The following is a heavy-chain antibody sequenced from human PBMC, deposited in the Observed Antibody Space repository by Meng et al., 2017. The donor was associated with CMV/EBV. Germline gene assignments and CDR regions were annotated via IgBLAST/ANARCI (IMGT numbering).Heavy chain of an antibody. V-gene: IGHV1-69*05. D-gene: IGHD6-19*01. CDR2: IIPIFGTA. CDR3: ARDQYEIYNSGCFTSYNWFDP. J-gene: IGHJ5*02. CDR1: GGTFSSYA. Sequence: SVKVSCKASGGTFSSYAISWVRQAPGQGLEWMGGIIPIFGTANYAQKFQGRVTITTDESTSTAYMELNSMRSEDTAMHYCARDQYEIYNSGCFTSYNWFDPWGQGTLVTVSS.